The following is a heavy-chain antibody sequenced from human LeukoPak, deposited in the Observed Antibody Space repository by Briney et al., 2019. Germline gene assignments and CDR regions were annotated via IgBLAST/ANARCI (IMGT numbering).Heavy chain of an antibody. CDR2: MNPNSGNT. CDR1: GGTLNSYV. V-gene: IGHV1-8*02. CDR3: ARGDILTGYYRIDWFDP. Sequence: ASVKVSCKASGGTLNSYVISWVRQAPGQGLEWMGWMNPNSGNTGYAQKFQGRVTMTRNTSISTAYMELSSLRSECTAVYYCARGDILTGYYRIDWFDPWGQGTLVTVSS. J-gene: IGHJ5*02. D-gene: IGHD3-9*01.